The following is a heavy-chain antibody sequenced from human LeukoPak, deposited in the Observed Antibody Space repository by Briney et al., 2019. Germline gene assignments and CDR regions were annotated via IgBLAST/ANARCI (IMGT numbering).Heavy chain of an antibody. CDR1: GGSISSGGYY. CDR2: IYYSGST. J-gene: IGHJ5*02. V-gene: IGHV4-31*03. CDR3: ARADCGGDCYLYNRFDP. Sequence: SQTLSLTCTVSGGSISSGGYYWSWIRQHPGKGLEWIGYIYYSGSTYYNPSLKSRVTISVDTSKNQFSLKLSSVTAADTAVYYCARADCGGDCYLYNRFDPWGQGTLVTVSS. D-gene: IGHD2-21*02.